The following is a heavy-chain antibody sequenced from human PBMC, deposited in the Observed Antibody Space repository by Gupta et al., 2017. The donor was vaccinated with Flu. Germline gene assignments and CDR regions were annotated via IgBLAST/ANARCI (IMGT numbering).Heavy chain of an antibody. D-gene: IGHD1-1*01. CDR2: ISSDGSDK. CDR1: FFSDG. CDR3: AKRVAGERLIDS. V-gene: IGHV3-30*18. Sequence: FFSDGMHWVRQAPGKGLEWVAIISSDGSDKYYADSVKGRFTISRDNSKNTLYLQMHSLRAEDTAVYYCAKRVAGERLIDSWGQGTLVTVSS. J-gene: IGHJ4*02.